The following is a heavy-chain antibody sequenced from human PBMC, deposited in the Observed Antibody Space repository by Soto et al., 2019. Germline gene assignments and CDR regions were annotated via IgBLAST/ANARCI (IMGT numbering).Heavy chain of an antibody. Sequence: QVQLVQSGAEVKKPGASVKVSCKASGYTFTSYDINWVRQATGQGLEGMGWRNPNSGNTGYAQKFQGRATMTRKTPISTAYMQLSSLRSEDTAVYYCATTLYGDNVDYWGQGTLVTVSS. CDR2: RNPNSGNT. V-gene: IGHV1-8*01. D-gene: IGHD4-17*01. CDR3: ATTLYGDNVDY. CDR1: GYTFTSYD. J-gene: IGHJ4*02.